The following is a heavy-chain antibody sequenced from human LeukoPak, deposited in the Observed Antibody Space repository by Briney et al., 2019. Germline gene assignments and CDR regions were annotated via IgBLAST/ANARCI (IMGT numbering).Heavy chain of an antibody. Sequence: GGSLRLSCATSGFTFSSYEMNWVRLAPGKGLEWVSYISSSGSTIYYADSVKGRFTISIDNAKNSLYLQMNSMRAEDTAVYYCARDGYGSGRKGKYYYYGMDVWGQGATVTVSS. V-gene: IGHV3-48*03. CDR2: ISSSGSTI. J-gene: IGHJ6*02. CDR3: ARDGYGSGRKGKYYYYGMDV. CDR1: GFTFSSYE. D-gene: IGHD3-10*01.